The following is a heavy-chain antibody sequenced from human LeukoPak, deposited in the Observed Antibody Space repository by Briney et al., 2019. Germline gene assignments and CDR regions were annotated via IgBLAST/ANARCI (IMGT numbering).Heavy chain of an antibody. V-gene: IGHV4-34*01. CDR1: GGSFSGYY. D-gene: IGHD2-15*01. CDR2: INHSGST. J-gene: IGHJ5*02. Sequence: SETLSLTCAVYGGSFSGYYWSWIRQPPGKGLEWIGEINHSGSTNYNPSLKSRVTISVDTSKNQFYLKLSSVTAADTAVYYCARGALQDIVVVVAATRDWFDPWGQGTLVTVSS. CDR3: ARGALQDIVVVVAATRDWFDP.